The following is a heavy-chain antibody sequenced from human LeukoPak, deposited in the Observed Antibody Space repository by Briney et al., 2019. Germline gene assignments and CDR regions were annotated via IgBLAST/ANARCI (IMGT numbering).Heavy chain of an antibody. CDR2: IYYSGST. V-gene: IGHV4-59*01. J-gene: IGHJ3*02. Sequence: SETLSLTCSVSGGSISSYYWSWIRQPPGKGLDWIGYIYYSGSTNYNPSLKSRVTILIDTSENQFSLKLSSVTAADTAVYYCASLSGVSGAFDIWGQGTVVTVSS. D-gene: IGHD6-19*01. CDR1: GGSISSYY. CDR3: ASLSGVSGAFDI.